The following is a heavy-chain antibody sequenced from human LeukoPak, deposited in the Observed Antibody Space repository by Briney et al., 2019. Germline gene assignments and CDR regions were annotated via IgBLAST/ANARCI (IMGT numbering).Heavy chain of an antibody. V-gene: IGHV1-69*05. CDR1: GGTFSSYA. CDR3: ARDFSMVRGVRSDY. Sequence: GASVKVSCKASGGTFSSYAISWVRQAPGQGLEWMGGIIPIFGTANYAQKLQGRVTMTTDTSTSTAYMELRSLRSDDTAVYYCARDFSMVRGVRSDYWGQGTLVTVSS. CDR2: IIPIFGTA. J-gene: IGHJ4*02. D-gene: IGHD3-10*01.